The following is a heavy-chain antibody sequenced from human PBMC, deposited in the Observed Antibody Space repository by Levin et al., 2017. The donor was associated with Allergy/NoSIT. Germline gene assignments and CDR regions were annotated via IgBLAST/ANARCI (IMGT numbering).Heavy chain of an antibody. CDR1: GFTFSDYY. CDR2: ISSSGSTI. V-gene: IGHV3-11*01. CDR3: ARDLAVVASTRSTRWFDP. J-gene: IGHJ5*02. Sequence: GGSLRLSCAASGFTFSDYYMSWIRQAPGKGLEWVSYISSSGSTIYYADPVKGRFTISRDNAKNSLYLQMNSLRAEDTAVYYCARDLAVVASTRSTRWFDPWGQGTLVTVSS. D-gene: IGHD2-15*01.